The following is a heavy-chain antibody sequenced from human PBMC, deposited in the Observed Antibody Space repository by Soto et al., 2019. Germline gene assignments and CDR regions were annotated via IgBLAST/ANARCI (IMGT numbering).Heavy chain of an antibody. Sequence: EVQLVESGGGLVEPGGSLRLSCAASGFTFSRHSLNWVRQAPGKGLEWVSSIGTTSTYIYYADSVKGRFTISRDNAKNSLYLQMDRLRAEDTAVYYCAGDGYSSGFDYWGQGTLVTASS. CDR2: IGTTSTYI. V-gene: IGHV3-21*01. J-gene: IGHJ4*02. CDR3: AGDGYSSGFDY. CDR1: GFTFSRHS. D-gene: IGHD6-19*01.